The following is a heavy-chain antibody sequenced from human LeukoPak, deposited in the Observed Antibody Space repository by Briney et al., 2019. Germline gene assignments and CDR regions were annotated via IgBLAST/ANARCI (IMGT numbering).Heavy chain of an antibody. CDR3: ARDKNSGECVSNSCYGVWPLDI. J-gene: IGHJ3*02. D-gene: IGHD2-2*01. Sequence: ASVKVSCKASGGTFSINAITWVRQAPGQGLEWMGGIIPMSETPKYTQKFQGKVTITTDESTNTACMELSSLRSEDTAVYYCARDKNSGECVSNSCYGVWPLDIWGQGTMVTVSS. V-gene: IGHV1-69*05. CDR1: GGTFSINA. CDR2: IIPMSETP.